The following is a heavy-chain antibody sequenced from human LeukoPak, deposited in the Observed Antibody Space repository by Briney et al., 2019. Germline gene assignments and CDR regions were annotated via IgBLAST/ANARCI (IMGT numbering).Heavy chain of an antibody. CDR1: GFTFSSYG. CDR2: ISSRSSTI. V-gene: IGHV3-48*02. J-gene: IGHJ4*02. Sequence: AGGSLRLSCVASGFTFSSYGMNWVRQAPGKGLEWISYISSRSSTIYYADSVKGRFTISRDNAKNSLYLQMNSLRDEDTAVYYCARESVRSGYDLFDCWGQGTLVTVSS. CDR3: ARESVRSGYDLFDC. D-gene: IGHD5-12*01.